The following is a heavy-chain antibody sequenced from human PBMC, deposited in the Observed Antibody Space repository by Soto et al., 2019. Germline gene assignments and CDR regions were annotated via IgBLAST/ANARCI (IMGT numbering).Heavy chain of an antibody. J-gene: IGHJ5*01. CDR2: ISYDGSNK. Sequence: PGGNPGLSCAASGFTFSSYGMHWVRQAPGKGLEWVAVISYDGSNKYYADSVKGRFTISRDNSKSTLYLQINSLSTEDTAVYYYPDLFDYWGQGSLVILSS. V-gene: IGHV3-30*03. CDR3: PDLFDY. CDR1: GFTFSSYG.